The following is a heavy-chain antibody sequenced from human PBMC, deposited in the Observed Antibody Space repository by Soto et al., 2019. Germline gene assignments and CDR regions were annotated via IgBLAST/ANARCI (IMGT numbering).Heavy chain of an antibody. J-gene: IGHJ4*02. Sequence: PSETLSLSCIVSDASISSYYWSWIRQPAGKGLEWIGRIYTSGSTNYNPSLKSRVTMSVDTSKNQFSLKLSSVTAADTAVYYCASSVTGYVDYWGQGTLVTVSS. D-gene: IGHD3-9*01. CDR3: ASSVTGYVDY. CDR1: DASISSYY. CDR2: IYTSGST. V-gene: IGHV4-4*07.